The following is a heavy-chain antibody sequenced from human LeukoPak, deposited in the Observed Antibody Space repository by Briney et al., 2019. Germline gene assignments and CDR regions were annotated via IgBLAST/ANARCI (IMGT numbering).Heavy chain of an antibody. CDR1: GFTFSTCG. D-gene: IGHD2/OR15-2a*01. Sequence: GGSLRLSCAASGFTFSTCGMHWVRQAPGKGLEWVAIIWNDGSNKYYSDSVKGRFGISRDNSENTLFLQMTSLRAEDTAVYYCAKDRYCTSSTCQGFDVWGKGTMVTVSS. J-gene: IGHJ3*01. CDR2: IWNDGSNK. V-gene: IGHV3-33*06. CDR3: AKDRYCTSSTCQGFDV.